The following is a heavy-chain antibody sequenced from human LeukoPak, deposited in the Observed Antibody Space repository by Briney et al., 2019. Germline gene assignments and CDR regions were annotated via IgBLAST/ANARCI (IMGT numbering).Heavy chain of an antibody. CDR3: ARGPPLGLFDY. CDR2: INSDGSST. J-gene: IGHJ4*02. V-gene: IGHV3-74*01. Sequence: GGSLRLSCAASGFTFSSYWMHWVRQAPGKGLVWVSRINSDGSSTSYADSVKGRFTIYRDNAKNTLYLQMSGLGADDTAVYYFARGPPLGLFDYWGQGTLVTVSS. CDR1: GFTFSSYW.